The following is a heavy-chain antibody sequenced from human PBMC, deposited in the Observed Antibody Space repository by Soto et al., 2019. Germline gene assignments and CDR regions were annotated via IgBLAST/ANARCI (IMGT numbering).Heavy chain of an antibody. D-gene: IGHD4-4*01. V-gene: IGHV1-8*01. J-gene: IGHJ3*02. CDR2: MNPNSGNT. Sequence: GASVQVSCKASGYTITSYDINWVRQTTGQGLEWMGWMNPNSGNTGYAQKFQGRVTMTRNTSISTAYMELSSLRSEDTAVYYCARVGGNTDAFDIWGQGTMVTVSS. CDR3: ARVGGNTDAFDI. CDR1: GYTITSYD.